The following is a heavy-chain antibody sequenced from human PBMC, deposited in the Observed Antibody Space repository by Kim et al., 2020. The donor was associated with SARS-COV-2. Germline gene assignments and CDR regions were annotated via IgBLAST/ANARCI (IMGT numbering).Heavy chain of an antibody. Sequence: ASVKVSCKLSGYTLTELSMHWVRQAPGKGLEWMGGFDPEDGETIYAQKFQGRVTMTGDTSTDTAYMELSSLRSEDTAVYYCATAPANYYDSCDYSYYYYYGMDVWGQGTTVTVSS. CDR1: GYTLTELS. CDR2: FDPEDGET. D-gene: IGHD3-22*01. J-gene: IGHJ6*02. V-gene: IGHV1-24*01. CDR3: ATAPANYYDSCDYSYYYYYGMDV.